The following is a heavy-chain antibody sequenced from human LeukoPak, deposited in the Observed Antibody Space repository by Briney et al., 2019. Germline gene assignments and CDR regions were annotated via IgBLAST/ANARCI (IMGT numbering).Heavy chain of an antibody. V-gene: IGHV3-30*18. Sequence: GRSLRLSCAAPGFTLSSYGMHWVRQAPGKGLEWVAVNKYYADTAKGRFTISRDNSKNTLYLQMNSLRAEDTAVYYGAKDRRYSSSRPFDNWGQGTLVTVSS. CDR3: AKDRRYSSSRPFDN. CDR1: GFTLSSYG. J-gene: IGHJ4*02. D-gene: IGHD6-19*01. CDR2: NK.